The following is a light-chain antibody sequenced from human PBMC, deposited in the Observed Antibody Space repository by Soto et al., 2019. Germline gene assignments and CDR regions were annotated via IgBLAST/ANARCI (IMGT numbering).Light chain of an antibody. Sequence: SYELTQPPSVSVAPVKTARITCGGNNIGSKSVHWYQQKPGQAPVLVIYYDSDRPSGIPERFSGSNSGNTATLTISRVEAGDEADYYCQVWDSSSDHHVVFGGGTKLTVL. J-gene: IGLJ2*01. V-gene: IGLV3-21*04. CDR2: YDS. CDR3: QVWDSSSDHHVV. CDR1: NIGSKS.